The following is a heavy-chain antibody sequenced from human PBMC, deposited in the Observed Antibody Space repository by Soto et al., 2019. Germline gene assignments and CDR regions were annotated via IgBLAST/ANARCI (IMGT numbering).Heavy chain of an antibody. J-gene: IGHJ4*02. CDR1: GFTFSSYG. CDR2: IWYDGSNK. D-gene: IGHD4-17*01. CDR3: AREWAYGDYYHLFDY. V-gene: IGHV3-33*01. Sequence: GGSLRLSCAASGFTFSSYGMHWVRQAPGKGLEWVAVIWYDGSNKYYADSVKGRFTISRDNSKNTLYLQMNSLRAEDTAVYYCAREWAYGDYYHLFDYWGQGTLVTVSS.